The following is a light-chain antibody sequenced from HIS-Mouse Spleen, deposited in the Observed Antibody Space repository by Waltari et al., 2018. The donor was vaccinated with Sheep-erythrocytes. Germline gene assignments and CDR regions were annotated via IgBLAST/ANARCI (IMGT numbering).Light chain of an antibody. CDR3: AAWDDSLSGNWV. V-gene: IGLV1-47*01. Sequence: GQRVTISCSGSSSNIGSNYVYWYQQPPGTAPKLLIYRNNQRPSGVPDRFSGSKSGTSASLATSGLRSEDEADYYCAAWDDSLSGNWVFGGGTKLTVL. CDR2: RNN. J-gene: IGLJ3*02. CDR1: SSNIGSNY.